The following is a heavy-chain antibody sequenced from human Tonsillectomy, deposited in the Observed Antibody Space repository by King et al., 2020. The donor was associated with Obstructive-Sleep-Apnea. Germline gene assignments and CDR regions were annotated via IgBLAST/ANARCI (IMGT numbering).Heavy chain of an antibody. J-gene: IGHJ6*02. D-gene: IGHD3-3*01. CDR3: AKDLAIFGVVSPGMDV. CDR1: GFTFSSYG. CDR2: IRYDGSNK. V-gene: IGHV3-30*02. Sequence: VQLVESGGGVVQPGRSLRLSCAASGFTFSSYGMHWVRQAPGKGLEWVAFIRYDGSNKYYAESVKGRFTISRDNSKNTLYLQMNSLRAEDTAVYYCAKDLAIFGVVSPGMDVWGQGTTVTVSS.